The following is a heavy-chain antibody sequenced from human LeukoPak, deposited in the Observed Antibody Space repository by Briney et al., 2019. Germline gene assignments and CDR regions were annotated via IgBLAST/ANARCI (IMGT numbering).Heavy chain of an antibody. V-gene: IGHV4-59*01. J-gene: IGHJ4*02. CDR2: IYYSGST. CDR1: GGSISGYY. CDR3: ATVAVIRGVTYFDY. Sequence: SETLSLTCTVSGGSISGYYWSWVRQPPGKGLEWIGYIYYSGSTNYNPSFKTRVTISVDTSKNQFSLKLTSVSAADTAVYYCATVAVIRGVTYFDYWGQGTLVTVSS. D-gene: IGHD3-10*01.